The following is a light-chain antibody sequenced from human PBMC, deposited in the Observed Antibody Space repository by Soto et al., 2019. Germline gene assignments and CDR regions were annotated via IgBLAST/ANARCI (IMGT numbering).Light chain of an antibody. CDR3: CSYAGDKTYV. V-gene: IGLV2-23*01. CDR1: SSDVGSYNL. J-gene: IGLJ1*01. Sequence: QSALSQPASVSGSPGQSITISCTVISSDVGSYNLVSWYQQHPGKVPKLMIYEGSKRPSGVSDRFSGSQSGTTASLTVSGLQAEDEADYYCCSYAGDKTYVFGSGTQLTVL. CDR2: EGS.